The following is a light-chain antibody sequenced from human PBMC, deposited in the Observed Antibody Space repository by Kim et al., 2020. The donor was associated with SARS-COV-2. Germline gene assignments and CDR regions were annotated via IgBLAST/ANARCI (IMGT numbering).Light chain of an antibody. Sequence: TPGERANNACRASQSVSSSYLAWYQQKPGQAPRLLIYGASSRATGIPDRFSGSGSGTDFTLTISRLEPEDFAVYYCQQYGSSPWTFGQGTKVDIK. CDR2: GAS. J-gene: IGKJ1*01. CDR3: QQYGSSPWT. CDR1: QSVSSSY. V-gene: IGKV3-20*01.